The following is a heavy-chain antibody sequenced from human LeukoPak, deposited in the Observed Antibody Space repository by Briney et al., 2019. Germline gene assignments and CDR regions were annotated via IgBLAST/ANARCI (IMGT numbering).Heavy chain of an antibody. J-gene: IGHJ4*02. D-gene: IGHD6-6*01. Sequence: SETLSLTCAVYGGSFSGYYWSWIRQPPGKGLEWIGEINHSGSTNYNPSLKSRVTISVDTSKKQFSLKRRSVTAADMAVYYCARGVIIAALNPFDYWGQGTLVTVSS. CDR2: INHSGST. CDR3: ARGVIIAALNPFDY. V-gene: IGHV4-34*01. CDR1: GGSFSGYY.